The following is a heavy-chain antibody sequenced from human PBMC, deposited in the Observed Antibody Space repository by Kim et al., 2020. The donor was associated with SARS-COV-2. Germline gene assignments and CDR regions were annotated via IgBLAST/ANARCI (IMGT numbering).Heavy chain of an antibody. V-gene: IGHV1-2*02. CDR2: INPNSGGT. CDR3: ARVGSGSYYSYYYYYYGMDV. J-gene: IGHJ6*02. CDR1: GYTFTGYY. D-gene: IGHD1-26*01. Sequence: ASVKVSCKASGYTFTGYYMHWVRQAPGQGLEWMGWINPNSGGTNYAQKFQGRVTMTRDTSISTAYMELSRLRSDDTAVYYCARVGSGSYYSYYYYYYGMDVWGQGTTVTVSS.